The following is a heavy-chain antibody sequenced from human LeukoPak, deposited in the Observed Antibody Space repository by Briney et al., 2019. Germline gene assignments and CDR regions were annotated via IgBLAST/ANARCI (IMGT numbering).Heavy chain of an antibody. Sequence: PGGSLRLSCAASEFIVSSNSMSWVRQAPGKGLEWISYISTSGNPIFYADSVKGRFTISRDNAKNSLYLQMNSLRAEDTAVYYCARGFAPHDYWGQGTLVTVSS. V-gene: IGHV3-48*04. CDR3: ARGFAPHDY. J-gene: IGHJ4*02. CDR1: EFIVSSNS. CDR2: ISTSGNPI.